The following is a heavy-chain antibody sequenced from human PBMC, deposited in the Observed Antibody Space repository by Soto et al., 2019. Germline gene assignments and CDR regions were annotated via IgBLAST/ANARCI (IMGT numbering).Heavy chain of an antibody. J-gene: IGHJ6*03. D-gene: IGHD3-10*01. CDR2: IYYSGST. Sequence: SETLSLTCTVSGGSISSGGYYWSWIRQHPGKGLEWIGYIYYSGSTYYTPSLKSRVTISVETSKNQFSLKLSSVTAADTAVYYCARVDYYGSGSYYKVSPPAYYYMDVWGKGTTVTVSS. CDR3: ARVDYYGSGSYYKVSPPAYYYMDV. CDR1: GGSISSGGYY. V-gene: IGHV4-31*03.